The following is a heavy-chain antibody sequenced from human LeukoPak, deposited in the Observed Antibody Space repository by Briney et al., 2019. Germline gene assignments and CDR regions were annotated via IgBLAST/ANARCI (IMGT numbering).Heavy chain of an antibody. J-gene: IGHJ4*02. CDR2: VSWNSDNI. CDR1: GFTFDDYA. D-gene: IGHD3-10*01. Sequence: GRSLRLSCAASGFTFDDYAMHWVRQAPGKGLEWVSGVSWNSDNIAYADSVKGRFTISRDNAKNTLYLQMNSLRAEDTAVYYCARGGWFIVDYWGQGTLVTVSS. CDR3: ARGGWFIVDY. V-gene: IGHV3-9*01.